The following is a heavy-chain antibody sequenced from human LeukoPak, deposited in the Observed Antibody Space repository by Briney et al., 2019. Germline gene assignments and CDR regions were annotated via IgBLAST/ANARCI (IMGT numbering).Heavy chain of an antibody. Sequence: GGSLRLSCAASGFTFSRYAMSWVRQAPGKGLEWVSAISGSGGSTDYADSVKGRFTISRDNSKNTLFLQMNSLRAEDTAVYYCAREDVDTAMALKASFDYWGQGTLVTVSS. CDR1: GFTFSRYA. V-gene: IGHV3-23*01. J-gene: IGHJ4*02. CDR2: ISGSGGST. D-gene: IGHD5-18*01. CDR3: AREDVDTAMALKASFDY.